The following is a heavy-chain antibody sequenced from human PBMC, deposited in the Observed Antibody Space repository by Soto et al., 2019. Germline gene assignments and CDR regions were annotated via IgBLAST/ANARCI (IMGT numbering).Heavy chain of an antibody. J-gene: IGHJ4*02. CDR2: ISSGGNTK. V-gene: IGHV3-21*06. CDR3: ARVAY. CDR1: GFTFSRYS. Sequence: EVQLVESGGGLVKPGGSLRLSCVASGFTFSRYSINWFRQAPGKGLEWVSSISSGGNTKSYANSVKGRFTISRDNAKNSLYLEMNSLRPEDTAVYYCARVAYWGQGTLGTVSS.